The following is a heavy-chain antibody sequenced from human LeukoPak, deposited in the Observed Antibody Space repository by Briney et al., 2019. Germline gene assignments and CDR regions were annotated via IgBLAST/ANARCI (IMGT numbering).Heavy chain of an antibody. J-gene: IGHJ4*02. CDR3: AGGSRYHDWLSPLDS. CDR1: GYTFTSYG. Sequence: ASVKVSCKASGYTFTSYGISWVRQAPGQGLEWMGWLNPQTGDTHFAQKFQGRVTFTRDASISTAYMAMSRLRSDDTAVFYCAGGSRYHDWLSPLDSWGQGTLVTVSS. D-gene: IGHD3-9*01. V-gene: IGHV1-2*02. CDR2: LNPQTGDT.